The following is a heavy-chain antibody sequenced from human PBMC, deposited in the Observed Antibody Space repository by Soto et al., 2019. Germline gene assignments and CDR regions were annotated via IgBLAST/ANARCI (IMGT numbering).Heavy chain of an antibody. D-gene: IGHD3-3*01. CDR2: ISSSGSTI. J-gene: IGHJ4*02. CDR3: ARDPSEGYHFWSGLYYFDY. Sequence: EVQLVESGGGLVQPGGSLRLSCAASGFTFSSYEMNWVRQAPGKGLEWVSYISSSGSTIYYADSVKGRFTISRDNAKNSLYLQMNSLRAEDTAVYYCARDPSEGYHFWSGLYYFDYWGQGTLVTVSS. V-gene: IGHV3-48*03. CDR1: GFTFSSYE.